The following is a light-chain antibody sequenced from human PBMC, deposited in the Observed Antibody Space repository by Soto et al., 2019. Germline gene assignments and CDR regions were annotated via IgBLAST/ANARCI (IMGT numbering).Light chain of an antibody. V-gene: IGLV2-14*01. J-gene: IGLJ1*01. CDR2: GVT. CDR1: SSDVGGYNY. Sequence: QCALTQPASVSGSPGQSITISCTGTSSDVGGYNYVSWYQQHPGIAPKLLIYGVTNRPSGVSPRFSGSKSGNTASLTISGLQAEDEADYHCSSYTSASTLLYLFGTGTKVTVL. CDR3: SSYTSASTLLYL.